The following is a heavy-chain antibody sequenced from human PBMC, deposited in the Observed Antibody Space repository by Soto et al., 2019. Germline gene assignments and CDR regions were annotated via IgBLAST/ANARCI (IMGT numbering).Heavy chain of an antibody. J-gene: IGHJ5*02. CDR2: ISSDGGNK. V-gene: IGHV3-30-3*01. CDR1: GFTFSSYA. CDR3: AREFYYDSSGPTNWFDP. Sequence: QVQLVESGGGVVQPGRSLRLSCAASGFTFSSYAMNWVRQAPGKGLEWVAVISSDGGNKYYADSVKGRFTISRDNSKNTLYLQMNSLRAEDTAVYYCAREFYYDSSGPTNWFDPWGQGTLVTVSS. D-gene: IGHD3-22*01.